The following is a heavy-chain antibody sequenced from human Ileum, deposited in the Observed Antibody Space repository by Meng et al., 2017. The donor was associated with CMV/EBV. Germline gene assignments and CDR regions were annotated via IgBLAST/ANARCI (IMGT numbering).Heavy chain of an antibody. D-gene: IGHD3-10*01. CDR1: GGSFSGYY. CDR3: ARGLASGWPDY. J-gene: IGHJ4*02. CDR2: ITHSGRT. V-gene: IGHV4-34*01. Sequence: GSGLSKASSPLSLTCAVFGGSFSGYYWSWFRQSPGKGLEWIGEITHSGRTSYNLSLKSRVTISVDMSKYQFSLKLTSVTAADTAIYYCARGLASGWPDYWGQGTLVTVSS.